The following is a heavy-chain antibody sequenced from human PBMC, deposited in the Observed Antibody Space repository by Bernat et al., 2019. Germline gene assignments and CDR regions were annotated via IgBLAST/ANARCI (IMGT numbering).Heavy chain of an antibody. CDR3: AKEAGSGRSGWRTIDY. CDR1: GFTFSSYA. V-gene: IGHV3-23*01. J-gene: IGHJ4*02. D-gene: IGHD6-19*01. CDR2: ISDSGGAK. Sequence: EVQLLASGGGLVQPGGSLRLSCAASGFTFSSYAMSWVRQAPGKGLEWVSGISDSGGAKYYADSVRGRFTISRDNSKNTRYLQMNSLRAEDTDVFYCAKEAGSGRSGWRTIDYWGQGTLFSVYS.